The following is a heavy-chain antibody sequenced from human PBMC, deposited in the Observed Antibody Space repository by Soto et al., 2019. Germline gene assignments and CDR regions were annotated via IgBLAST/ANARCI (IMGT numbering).Heavy chain of an antibody. V-gene: IGHV3-23*01. J-gene: IGHJ5*02. CDR1: GFTFSSDA. CDR3: YLEWLLSEYNWFDP. D-gene: IGHD3-3*01. CDR2: ISGSGGST. Sequence: GGSLRLSCAASGFTFSSDAMSWVRQARGKGLEWVSAISGSGGSTYYADSVKGRFTISRDNSKNTLYLQMNSLRAEDTAVYYCYLEWLLSEYNWFDPWGQGTLVTVSS.